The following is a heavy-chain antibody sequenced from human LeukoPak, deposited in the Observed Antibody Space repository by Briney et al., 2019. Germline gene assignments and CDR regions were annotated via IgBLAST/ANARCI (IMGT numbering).Heavy chain of an antibody. CDR1: GVSISDYY. D-gene: IGHD3-3*01. Sequence: PSETLSLTCNVSGVSISDYYWNWIRQPPGKGLEWIGYIHYTGNTYYNPSLKSRVTMSVDTSKSQFSLRLSSVTAADSAVYYCAKGALWSGYYTSLDPWGQGTLVTVSS. V-gene: IGHV4-59*01. CDR3: AKGALWSGYYTSLDP. CDR2: IHYTGNT. J-gene: IGHJ5*02.